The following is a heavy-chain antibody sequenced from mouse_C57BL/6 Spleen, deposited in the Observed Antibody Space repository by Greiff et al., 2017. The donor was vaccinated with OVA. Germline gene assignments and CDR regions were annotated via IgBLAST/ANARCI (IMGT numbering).Heavy chain of an antibody. V-gene: IGHV3-1*01. J-gene: IGHJ3*01. Sequence: EVQLQQSGPGMVKPSQSLSLTCTVTGYSITSGYDWHWIRHFPGNKLEWMGYISYSGSTNYNPSLKSRISITHDTSKNHFFLKLNSVTTEDTATYYCARGEGGYPAWFAYWGQGTLVTVSA. D-gene: IGHD2-2*01. CDR3: ARGEGGYPAWFAY. CDR2: ISYSGST. CDR1: GYSITSGYD.